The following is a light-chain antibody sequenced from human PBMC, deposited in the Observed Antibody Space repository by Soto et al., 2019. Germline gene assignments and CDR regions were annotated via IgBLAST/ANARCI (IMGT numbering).Light chain of an antibody. CDR3: QKPSNSRFT. CDR1: QSVSSY. J-gene: IGKJ3*01. CDR2: DAS. V-gene: IGKV3-11*01. Sequence: EIVLTQSPATLSLSPGERATLSCRASQSVSSYLAWYQQKPGQAPRLLLYDASNRATGIPARFSGSGSGTDFTLTISSLEPEDFAVYYCQKPSNSRFTFGPGTKVDIK.